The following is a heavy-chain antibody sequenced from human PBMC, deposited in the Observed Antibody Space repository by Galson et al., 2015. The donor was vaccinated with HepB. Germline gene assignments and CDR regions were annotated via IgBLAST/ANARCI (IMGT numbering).Heavy chain of an antibody. V-gene: IGHV3-33*01. CDR3: ARDYSGYSSSWSSLYYYYYGTDV. CDR2: IWYDGSNK. CDR1: GFTFSSYG. Sequence: SLRLSCAASGFTFSSYGMHWVRQAPGKGLEWVAVIWYDGSNKYYADSVKGRFTISRDNSKNTLYLQMNSLRAEDTAVYYCARDYSGYSSSWSSLYYYYYGTDVWGQGTTVTVSS. J-gene: IGHJ6*02. D-gene: IGHD6-13*01.